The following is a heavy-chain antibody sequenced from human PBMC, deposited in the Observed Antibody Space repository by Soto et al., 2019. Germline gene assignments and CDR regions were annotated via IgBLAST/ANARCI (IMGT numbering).Heavy chain of an antibody. CDR3: AKDSYGSGSYYNSYYYGMDV. J-gene: IGHJ6*02. Sequence: GGSLRLSCVASGFTFTNYAINWVRQAPGKGLEWVSGIGVSGASTYYADSVKGRFTISRDNSKNTLYLQMNSLRAEDTAVYYCAKDSYGSGSYYNSYYYGMDVWGQGTTVTVSS. CDR1: GFTFTNYA. CDR2: IGVSGAST. V-gene: IGHV3-23*01. D-gene: IGHD3-10*01.